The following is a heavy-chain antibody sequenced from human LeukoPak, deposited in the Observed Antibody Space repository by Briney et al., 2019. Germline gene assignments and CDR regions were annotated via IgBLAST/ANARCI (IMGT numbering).Heavy chain of an antibody. CDR3: AKTWGGQWLGNFDY. V-gene: IGHV3-73*01. CDR1: GFAFSGSA. CDR2: SRSKTNNYAT. D-gene: IGHD6-19*01. J-gene: IGHJ4*02. Sequence: GGSLRLSCAASGFAFSGSALHWVRQASGKGLEWVGHSRSKTNNYATAYAASMKGRFTISRDDSKNTAYLQMNSLKTEDTAVYYCAKTWGGQWLGNFDYWGQGTLVTVSS.